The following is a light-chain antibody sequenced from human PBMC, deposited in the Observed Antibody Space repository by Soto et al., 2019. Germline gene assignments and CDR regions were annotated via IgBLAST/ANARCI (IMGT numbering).Light chain of an antibody. V-gene: IGKV4-1*01. CDR3: QQYCNSPLT. J-gene: IGKJ1*01. CDR1: QRVLYSSSNKNY. Sequence: DIVMTQSPDSLAVSLGERATINCKSSQRVLYSSSNKNYLAWYQQKPGQPPKLLIYWASTRESGVPDRFSGSGAWTDFTLTISRLQAEDVAVYYWQQYCNSPLTFGQGTKVEIK. CDR2: WAS.